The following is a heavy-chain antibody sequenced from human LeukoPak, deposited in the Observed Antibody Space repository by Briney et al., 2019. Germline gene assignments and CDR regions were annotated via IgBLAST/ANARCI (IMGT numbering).Heavy chain of an antibody. CDR1: GFTLSRYW. CDR3: ARSAQLNRPVGVVVVVPDY. D-gene: IGHD2-15*01. Sequence: PGGSLTLSCAASGFTLSRYWMHWVRQAPGKGLVWVSRINSDGRSTSYADSVKGRFTISRDNAKNTLYLQMNSLRAEDTAVYYCARSAQLNRPVGVVVVVPDYWGQGTLVTVSS. CDR2: INSDGRST. V-gene: IGHV3-74*01. J-gene: IGHJ4*02.